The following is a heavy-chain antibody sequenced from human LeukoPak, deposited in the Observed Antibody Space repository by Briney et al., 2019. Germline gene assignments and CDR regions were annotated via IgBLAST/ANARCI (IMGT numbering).Heavy chain of an antibody. CDR3: ARSTGEHSSPQRIDY. Sequence: PGGSLRLSCAASGFTFSSYAMSWVRQAPGKGLEWVLVISGSGGSTYYADSVKGRFTISRDNSKNTLYLQMNSLRAEDTAEYYCARSTGEHSSPQRIDYWGQGTLVTVSS. D-gene: IGHD6-6*01. J-gene: IGHJ4*02. CDR2: ISGSGGST. V-gene: IGHV3-23*01. CDR1: GFTFSSYA.